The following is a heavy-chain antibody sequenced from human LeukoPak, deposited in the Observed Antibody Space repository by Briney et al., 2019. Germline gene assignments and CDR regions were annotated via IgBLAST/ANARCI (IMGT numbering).Heavy chain of an antibody. CDR3: ARGGWLKTSYYFDF. J-gene: IGHJ4*02. CDR1: GASINNYF. D-gene: IGHD5-24*01. V-gene: IGHV4-59*01. CDR2: MYSSGSS. Sequence: SETLSLTCTVSGASINNYFWSWVRQPPGKGLEWIGYMYSSGSSTYNPSLKSRVAMSIDPSRNQLFLRVTSVTAADTAVYYCARGGWLKTSYYFDFWGQGSLVTVSS.